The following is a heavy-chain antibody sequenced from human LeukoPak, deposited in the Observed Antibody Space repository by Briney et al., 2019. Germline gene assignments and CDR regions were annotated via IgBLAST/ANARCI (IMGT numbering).Heavy chain of an antibody. V-gene: IGHV1-69*04. Sequence: GASVKVSCKASGGTFSSYAISWVRQAPGQGLEWMGRIIPILGIANYAQKFQGRVTITADKSTSTAYMELSSLRSEDMAVYYCARDSLPGWFDPWGQGTLVTVSS. CDR3: ARDSLPGWFDP. J-gene: IGHJ5*02. CDR1: GGTFSSYA. CDR2: IIPILGIA.